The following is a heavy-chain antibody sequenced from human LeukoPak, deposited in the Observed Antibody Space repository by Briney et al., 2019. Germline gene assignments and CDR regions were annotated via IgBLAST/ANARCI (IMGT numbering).Heavy chain of an antibody. CDR3: AGDPSPPSYGSPIFDY. CDR2: IIPIFGTA. V-gene: IGHV1-69*05. J-gene: IGHJ4*02. CDR1: GGTFSSYA. D-gene: IGHD5-18*01. Sequence: SVKVSCKASGGTFSSYAISWVRQAPGQGLEWMGGIIPIFGTANYAQKFQGRVTITTDESTSTAYMELSSLRSDDTAVYYCAGDPSPPSYGSPIFDYWGQGTLVTVSS.